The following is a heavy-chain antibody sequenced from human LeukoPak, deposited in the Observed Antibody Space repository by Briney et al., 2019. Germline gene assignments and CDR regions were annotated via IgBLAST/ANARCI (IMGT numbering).Heavy chain of an antibody. J-gene: IGHJ6*03. V-gene: IGHV3-7*01. Sequence: ETLSLTCAVYGGSFSGYYWSWVRQAPGKGLEWVANIKQDGSEKYYVDSVKGRFTISRDNAKNSLYLQMNSLRAEDTAVYYCARSALMYYYYYMDVWGEGTTVTISS. CDR1: GGSFSGYY. CDR2: IKQDGSEK. D-gene: IGHD2-8*01. CDR3: ARSALMYYYYYMDV.